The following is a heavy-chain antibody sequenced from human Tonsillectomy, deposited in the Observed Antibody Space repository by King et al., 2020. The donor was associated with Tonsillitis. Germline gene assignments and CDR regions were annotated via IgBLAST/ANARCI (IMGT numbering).Heavy chain of an antibody. D-gene: IGHD6-13*01. CDR1: GYTFTGYY. CDR2: INPNSGGT. CDR3: ARWGAAAGTLLNYYGMDV. V-gene: IGHV1-2*02. Sequence: VQLVESGAEVKKPGASVKVSCKASGYTFTGYYMHWVRQAPGQGLEWMAWINPNSGGTNYAQKFQGRVTMTRDTSISTAYMELSRLRSDDTGVYYCARWGAAAGTLLNYYGMDVWGQGTTVTVSS. J-gene: IGHJ6*02.